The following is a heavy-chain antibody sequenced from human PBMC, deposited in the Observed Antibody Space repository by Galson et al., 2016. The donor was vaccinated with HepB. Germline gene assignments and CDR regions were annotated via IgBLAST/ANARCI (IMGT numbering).Heavy chain of an antibody. Sequence: SLRLSCAASGFTFSSYGMHWVRQAPGKGLEWVAVIWYDGSNKYYEDSVKGRFTISRDNSKNSLYLQMNSLRTEDTALYYCAKDNPLSPGAFDYRGQGTLVTVSS. CDR3: AKDNPLSPGAFDY. CDR2: IWYDGSNK. J-gene: IGHJ4*02. V-gene: IGHV3-33*03. CDR1: GFTFSSYG. D-gene: IGHD3-16*01.